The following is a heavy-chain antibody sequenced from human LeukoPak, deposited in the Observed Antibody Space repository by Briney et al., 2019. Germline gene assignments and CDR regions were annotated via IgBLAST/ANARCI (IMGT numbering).Heavy chain of an antibody. J-gene: IGHJ4*02. D-gene: IGHD3-9*01. V-gene: IGHV4-39*07. Sequence: PSETLSLTCTVSGGSIGSNNYYWGWIRQPPGKGLEWIGEINHSGSTNYNPSLKSRVTISVDTSKNQFSLKLSSVTAADTAVYYCARGRPRIVLRYFDWFLYWGQGTLVTVSS. CDR3: ARGRPRIVLRYFDWFLY. CDR2: INHSGST. CDR1: GGSIGSNNYY.